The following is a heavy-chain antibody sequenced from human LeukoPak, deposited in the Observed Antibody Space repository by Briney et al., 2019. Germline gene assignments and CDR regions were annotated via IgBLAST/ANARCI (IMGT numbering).Heavy chain of an antibody. CDR2: ISGSGGST. Sequence: PGGSLRLSCAASGFTVSSNYMSWVRQAPGKGLEWVSVISGSGGSTYYADSVKGRFTISRDNSKNTLYLQMNSLRAEDTAVYYCAKSAIAVAGLRTYFDYWGQGTLVTVSS. D-gene: IGHD6-19*01. V-gene: IGHV3-23*01. J-gene: IGHJ4*02. CDR3: AKSAIAVAGLRTYFDY. CDR1: GFTVSSNY.